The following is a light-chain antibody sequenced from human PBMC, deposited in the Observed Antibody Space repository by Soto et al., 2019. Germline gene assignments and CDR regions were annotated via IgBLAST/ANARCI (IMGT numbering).Light chain of an antibody. J-gene: IGKJ1*01. CDR3: KHYNSYSEA. Sequence: DIQMTQSPSTLSVSVVDIVTITCRASQTISSWLAWYQQKPGKAPKLLIYKASTLKSGVPSRFSGSGSGTEFTLTISSLQPDDFATYYCKHYNSYSEAFGQGTKVDI. CDR1: QTISSW. CDR2: KAS. V-gene: IGKV1-5*03.